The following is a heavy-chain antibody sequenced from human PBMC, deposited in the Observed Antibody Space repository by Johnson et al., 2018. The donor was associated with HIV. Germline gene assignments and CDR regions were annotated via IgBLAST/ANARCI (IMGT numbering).Heavy chain of an antibody. CDR1: GFTFSYYG. CDR2: TRYDGSDE. CDR3: AKSALERATPLAEVDAFDV. D-gene: IGHD5-24*01. Sequence: QVQLVESGGGLVQPGGSLSLSCATSGFTFSYYGLHWVRQAPGVGLEWVAFTRYDGSDEFYADSVKGRFTISRDTSKNTLHLQMNNLRVEDTALYYCAKSALERATPLAEVDAFDVWGQGTMVTVSS. V-gene: IGHV3-30*02. J-gene: IGHJ3*01.